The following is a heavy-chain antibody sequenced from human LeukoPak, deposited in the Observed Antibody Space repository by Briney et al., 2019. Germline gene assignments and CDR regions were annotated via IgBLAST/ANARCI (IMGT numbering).Heavy chain of an antibody. V-gene: IGHV3-9*01. D-gene: IGHD3-10*01. CDR1: GFIFDDYA. Sequence: GRSLRLSCAASGFIFDDYAMHWVRQAPEKGLEWVSGISWNSGSLAYADSVKGRFTISRDNAKNSLYLQMNSLRTEDTALYYCARGLGGDQGYFDLWGRGTLATVSS. J-gene: IGHJ2*01. CDR2: ISWNSGSL. CDR3: ARGLGGDQGYFDL.